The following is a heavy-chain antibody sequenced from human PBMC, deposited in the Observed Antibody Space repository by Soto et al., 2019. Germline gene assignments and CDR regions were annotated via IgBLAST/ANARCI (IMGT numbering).Heavy chain of an antibody. V-gene: IGHV4-4*07. CDR3: VRDGTKTLRDWFDP. CDR2: IYATGTT. CDR1: GASISVFH. Sequence: PSETLSLTCTVSGASISVFHWSWIRNSAGKGLEWIGRIYATGTTDYNPSLKSRVMMSVDTSKKQFSLKLRSVTAADTAVYYCVRDGTKTLRDWFDPWGQGISVTVSS. D-gene: IGHD1-1*01. J-gene: IGHJ5*02.